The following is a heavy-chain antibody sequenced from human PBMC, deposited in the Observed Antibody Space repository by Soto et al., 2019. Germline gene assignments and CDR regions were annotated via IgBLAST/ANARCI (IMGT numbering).Heavy chain of an antibody. V-gene: IGHV1-18*01. CDR2: ISAHNGNT. CDR3: ARGRYGDY. J-gene: IGHJ4*02. D-gene: IGHD1-1*01. Sequence: QVHLVQSGAEVKKPGASVKVSCKGSGYTFTTYGITWVRQAPGQGLEWMGWISAHNGNTNYAQKLQGRVTVTRDASTSTAYMELRSLRSDDTAVYYCARGRYGDYWGQGALVTVSS. CDR1: GYTFTTYG.